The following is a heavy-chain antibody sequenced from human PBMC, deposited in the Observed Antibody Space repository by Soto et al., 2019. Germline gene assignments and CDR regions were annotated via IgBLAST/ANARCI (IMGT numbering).Heavy chain of an antibody. CDR1: GFTFSSIW. Sequence: EVQLVESGGGLVQPGGSLRLSCAVSGFTFSSIWMNWVRQAPGKGLEWVANINQGGSEKHYVDSVKGRFTISRDNAKNSLYLQMNSLRAEDAAVYYCATRVVATTPWVYWGQGTLVTVSS. CDR2: INQGGSEK. D-gene: IGHD2-15*01. V-gene: IGHV3-7*01. J-gene: IGHJ4*02. CDR3: ATRVVATTPWVY.